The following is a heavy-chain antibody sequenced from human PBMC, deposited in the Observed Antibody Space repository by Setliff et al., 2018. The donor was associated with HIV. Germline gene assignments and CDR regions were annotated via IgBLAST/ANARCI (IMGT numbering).Heavy chain of an antibody. D-gene: IGHD6-19*01. V-gene: IGHV4-39*07. CDR3: ARVGVGIAVAGARYFDY. CDR2: VHNSGST. Sequence: TSETLSLTCTVSGASINTYYWSWIRQPPGKGLEWIGSVHNSGSTYYNPSLKSRVTISVDTSKNQFSLKLTSVTAADTAVYYCARVGVGIAVAGARYFDYWGQGTLVTVS. J-gene: IGHJ4*02. CDR1: GASINTYY.